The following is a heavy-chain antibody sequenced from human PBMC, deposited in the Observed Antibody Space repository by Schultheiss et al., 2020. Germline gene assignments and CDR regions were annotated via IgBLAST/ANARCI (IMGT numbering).Heavy chain of an antibody. CDR2: IYYSGST. CDR3: ARVVAATRYETPYGMDV. J-gene: IGHJ6*02. Sequence: SETLSLTCTVSGGSISSSSYYWGWIRQPPGKGLEWIGSIYYSGSTYYNPSLKSRVTISVDTSKNQFSLKLSSVTAADTAVYYCARVVAATRYETPYGMDVWGQGTTVTVSS. D-gene: IGHD2-15*01. V-gene: IGHV4-39*07. CDR1: GGSISSSSYY.